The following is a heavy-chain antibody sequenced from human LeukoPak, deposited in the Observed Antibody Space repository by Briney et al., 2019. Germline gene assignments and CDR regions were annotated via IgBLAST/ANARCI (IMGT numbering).Heavy chain of an antibody. Sequence: ASVKVSCKTSGYTFTDYYFHWVRQAPGQGLEWMGWINPNTGGRGYAQKFQGRVTMTRDTSISTACMELSSLISDDTAVYYCARGALGYGADLFDFWGQGTVVTVS. CDR2: INPNTGGR. J-gene: IGHJ3*01. V-gene: IGHV1-2*02. CDR1: GYTFTDYY. CDR3: ARGALGYGADLFDF. D-gene: IGHD4-17*01.